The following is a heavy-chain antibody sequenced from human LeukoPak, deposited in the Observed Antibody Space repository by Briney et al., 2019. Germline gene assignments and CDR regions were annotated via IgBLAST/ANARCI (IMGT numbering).Heavy chain of an antibody. CDR3: ARGSEYSGYDWGNYYYYYMDV. CDR2: ISSSGSTI. D-gene: IGHD5-12*01. J-gene: IGHJ6*03. Sequence: GGSLRLSCAASGFTFSSYEMNWVRQAPGKGLEWVSYISSSGSTIYYADSVKGRFTISRDNAKNSLYLQMNSLRAEDTAVYYCARGSEYSGYDWGNYYYYYMDVWGKGTTVTVSS. CDR1: GFTFSSYE. V-gene: IGHV3-48*03.